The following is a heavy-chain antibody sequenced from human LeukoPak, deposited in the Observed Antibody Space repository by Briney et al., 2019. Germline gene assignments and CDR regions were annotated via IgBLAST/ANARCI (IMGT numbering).Heavy chain of an antibody. D-gene: IGHD5-18*01. CDR1: GYTFTGYY. J-gene: IGHJ4*02. CDR2: INPNSGGT. CDR3: ARGAGYSYGRIDY. Sequence: ASVTVSCKASGYTFTGYYMRWVRQAPGQGLEWMGWINPNSGGTNYAQKFQGRVTMTRDTSISTAYMELSRLRSDDTAVYYCARGAGYSYGRIDYWGQGTLVTVSS. V-gene: IGHV1-2*02.